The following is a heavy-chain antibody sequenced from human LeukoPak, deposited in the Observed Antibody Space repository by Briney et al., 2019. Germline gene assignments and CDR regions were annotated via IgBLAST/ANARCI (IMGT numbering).Heavy chain of an antibody. CDR2: IYYSGST. Sequence: PSETLSLTCTVSGGSISSSSYYWGWSRQPPGKGLEWIGSIYYSGSTYHNPSLKSRVTISVDTSKNQFSLTLSSVTAADTAVYYCARQGWFGELLSPLDYWGQGTLVTVSS. J-gene: IGHJ4*02. CDR1: GGSISSSSYY. CDR3: ARQGWFGELLSPLDY. V-gene: IGHV4-39*01. D-gene: IGHD3-10*01.